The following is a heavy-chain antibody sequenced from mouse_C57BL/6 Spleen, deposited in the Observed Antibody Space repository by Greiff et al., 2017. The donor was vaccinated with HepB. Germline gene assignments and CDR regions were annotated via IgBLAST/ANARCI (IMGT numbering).Heavy chain of an antibody. CDR3: ARKGRDYYAMDY. CDR1: GFTFSDYY. V-gene: IGHV5-16*01. Sequence: EVKVVESEGGLVQPGSSMKLSCTASGFTFSDYYMAWVRQVPEKGLEWVANINYDGSSTYYLDSLKSRFIISRDNAKNILYLQMSSLKSEDTATYYCARKGRDYYAMDYWGQGTSVTVSS. J-gene: IGHJ4*01. CDR2: INYDGSST.